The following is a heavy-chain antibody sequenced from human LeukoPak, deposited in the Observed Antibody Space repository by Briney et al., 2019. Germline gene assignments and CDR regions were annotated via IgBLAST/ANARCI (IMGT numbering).Heavy chain of an antibody. CDR3: ARGYCSGGSCYSTDY. J-gene: IGHJ4*02. V-gene: IGHV3-7*01. Sequence: GGSLRLSCAASGFTFSGYWMSWVRQAPGKGLEWVANIKQDGSEKSYVDSVKGRFTISRDNAKNTLYLQMNSLRAEDTAVYYCARGYCSGGSCYSTDYWGQGTLVTVSS. CDR2: IKQDGSEK. CDR1: GFTFSGYW. D-gene: IGHD2-15*01.